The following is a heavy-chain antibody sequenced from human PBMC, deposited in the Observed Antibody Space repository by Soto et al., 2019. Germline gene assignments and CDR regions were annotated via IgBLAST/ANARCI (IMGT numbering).Heavy chain of an antibody. CDR3: AKCSNDYDFWSGYYYYYMDV. CDR2: INHSGST. V-gene: IGHV4-34*01. J-gene: IGHJ6*03. Sequence: PSETLSLTCAVYGGSFSGYYWSWIRQPPGKGLEWNGEINHSGSTNYNPSLKSRVTISVDTSKNQFSLKLSSVTAADTAVYYCAKCSNDYDFWSGYYYYYMDVWGKGTTVTVSS. CDR1: GGSFSGYY. D-gene: IGHD3-3*01.